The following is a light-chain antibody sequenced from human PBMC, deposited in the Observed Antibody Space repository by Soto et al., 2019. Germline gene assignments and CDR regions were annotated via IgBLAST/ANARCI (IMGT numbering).Light chain of an antibody. V-gene: IGLV2-14*01. CDR1: RSDVGGYKY. CDR3: SSYTSTSTLV. CDR2: EVS. J-gene: IGLJ1*01. Sequence: QSALTQPASVSGSPGQSITISCTGTRSDVGGYKYVSWYQQHPGTAPKLMIYEVSNRPSGVSNRFSGSKSGNTASLTISGLQAEDEADYYCSSYTSTSTLVFGTGTKVTVL.